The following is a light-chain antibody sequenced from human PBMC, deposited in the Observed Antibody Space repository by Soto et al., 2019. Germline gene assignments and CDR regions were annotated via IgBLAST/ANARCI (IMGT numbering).Light chain of an antibody. CDR2: DAS. Sequence: DIQMTQSPSTLSASVGDRVTITCRASQSISSWLAWYQQKPGKAPKLLIYDASSLESGVPSRFSGSGSGTEFTLTISSLQPDDFATYYCQQYNSYSRPYTFGQGTKVDIK. V-gene: IGKV1-5*01. CDR3: QQYNSYSRPYT. J-gene: IGKJ2*01. CDR1: QSISSW.